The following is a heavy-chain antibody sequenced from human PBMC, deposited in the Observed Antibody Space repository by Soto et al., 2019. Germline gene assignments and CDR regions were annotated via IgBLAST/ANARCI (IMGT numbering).Heavy chain of an antibody. CDR2: IYHSGST. D-gene: IGHD3-9*01. J-gene: IGHJ6*02. Sequence: SETLSLTCAVSGYSISSGYYWGWIRQPPGKGLEWIGSIYHSGSTYYNPSLKSRVTISVDTSKNQFSLKLSSVTAADTAVYYCARGYYDIFPGLAYYYYGMDVWGQGTTVTVSS. CDR1: GYSISSGYY. CDR3: ARGYYDIFPGLAYYYYGMDV. V-gene: IGHV4-38-2*01.